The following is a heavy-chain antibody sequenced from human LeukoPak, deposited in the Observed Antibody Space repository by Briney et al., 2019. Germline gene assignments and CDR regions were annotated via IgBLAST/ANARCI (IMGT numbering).Heavy chain of an antibody. Sequence: GRSPRLSCAASGFTFSDYGMVWVRQAPGKGLEWVAFIWFDGSNKHYADSVQGRFTFSRDNSKNTLYLQMNSLRPEDTALYYCARDVKKGYGDYIDYWGQGTLVTVSS. CDR1: GFTFSDYG. J-gene: IGHJ4*02. D-gene: IGHD4-17*01. CDR3: ARDVKKGYGDYIDY. CDR2: IWFDGSNK. V-gene: IGHV3-33*01.